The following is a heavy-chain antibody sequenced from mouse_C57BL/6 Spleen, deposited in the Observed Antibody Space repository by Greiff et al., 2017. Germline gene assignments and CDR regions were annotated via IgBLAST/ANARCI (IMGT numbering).Heavy chain of an antibody. V-gene: IGHV14-2*01. D-gene: IGHD1-1*01. J-gene: IGHJ3*01. CDR1: GFNIKDYY. CDR3: ARGDYGSSYGFAY. CDR2: IDPEDGET. Sequence: VHVKQSGAELVKPGASVKLSCTASGFNIKDYYMHWVKQRTEQGLEWIGRIDPEDGETKYAPKFQGKATITADTSSNTAYLQPSSLTSEDTAVYYCARGDYGSSYGFAYWGQGTLVTVSA.